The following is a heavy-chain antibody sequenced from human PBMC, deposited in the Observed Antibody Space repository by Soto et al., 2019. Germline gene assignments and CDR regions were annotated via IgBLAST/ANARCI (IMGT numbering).Heavy chain of an antibody. CDR2: IYYSGST. V-gene: IGHV4-39*01. CDR3: ARQGEPQPKAAYDILTTPPFDY. D-gene: IGHD3-9*01. CDR1: GGSISSSSYY. J-gene: IGHJ4*02. Sequence: SETLSLTCTVSGGSISSSSYYWGWIRQPPGKGLEWIGSIYYSGSTYYNPSLKSRVTISVDTSKNQFSLKLSSVTAADTAVYYCARQGEPQPKAAYDILTTPPFDYWGQGTLVTVSS.